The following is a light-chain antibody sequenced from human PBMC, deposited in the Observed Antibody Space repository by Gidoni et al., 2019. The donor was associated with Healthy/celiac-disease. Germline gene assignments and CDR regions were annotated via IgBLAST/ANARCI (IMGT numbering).Light chain of an antibody. V-gene: IGKV3-11*01. Sequence: IVLTQSPATLSLSSGERATLPCRASQSVSSHLAWYQQKPGQAPRLHILYASDRATGIPARCSGSGSGTDFTLTIINLEPDDFADCYCQQRNTLTFGEGTKVEIK. CDR3: QQRNTLT. CDR1: QSVSSH. CDR2: YAS. J-gene: IGKJ4*01.